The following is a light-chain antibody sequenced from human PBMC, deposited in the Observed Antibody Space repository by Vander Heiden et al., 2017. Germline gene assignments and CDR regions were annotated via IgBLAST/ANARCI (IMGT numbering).Light chain of an antibody. CDR2: DAS. CDR1: EDISNY. V-gene: IGKV1-33*01. CDR3: QQYDNLPLT. Sequence: IPMTQSPSSLSASVGDRVTITCQASEDISNYLNWYQQKPGKAPKLLIYDASNLETGVPSRFSGSESGTDFTFTISSLQPEDVATYFCQQYDNLPLTFGGGTKVEI. J-gene: IGKJ4*01.